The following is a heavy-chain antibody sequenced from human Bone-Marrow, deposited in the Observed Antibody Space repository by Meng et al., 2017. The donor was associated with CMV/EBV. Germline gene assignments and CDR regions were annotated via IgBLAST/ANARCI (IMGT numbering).Heavy chain of an antibody. V-gene: IGHV4-61*01. CDR2: IYYSGST. CDR1: GGSVSSGSYY. D-gene: IGHD3-3*01. J-gene: IGHJ4*02. CDR3: ARRSDFWSGYWENYFDY. Sequence: ESLKISCTVSGGSVSSGSYYWSWIRQPPGKGLEWIGYIYYSGSTNYNPSLKSRVTISVDTSKNQFSLKLSSVTAADTAVYYCARRSDFWSGYWENYFDYWGQGTLVTVSS.